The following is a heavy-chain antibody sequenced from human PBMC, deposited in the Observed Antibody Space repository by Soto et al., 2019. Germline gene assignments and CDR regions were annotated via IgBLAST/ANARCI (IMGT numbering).Heavy chain of an antibody. Sequence: GGSLRLSCATSGFTFTYFSISWVRQAPGRGLEWVGFIRSKDYGGTTEYAASVKGRFAISRDDSTGIAYLQMNSLKNEDAAVYYCTREIPYFDSWGQGTPVTVSS. J-gene: IGHJ4*02. CDR2: IRSKDYGGTT. CDR1: GFTFTYFS. V-gene: IGHV3-49*02. CDR3: TREIPYFDS.